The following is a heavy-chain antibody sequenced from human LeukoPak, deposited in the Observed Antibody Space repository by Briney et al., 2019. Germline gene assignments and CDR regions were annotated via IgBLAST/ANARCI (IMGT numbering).Heavy chain of an antibody. J-gene: IGHJ6*03. CDR2: SNPSGGST. CDR3: ARDPGYSYGWSGYFPSYYYMDV. D-gene: IGHD5-18*01. Sequence: GASVKVSCKASGYTFTSYYMHWVRQAPGQGLEWMGISNPSGGSTSYAQKFQGRVTMTRDMSTSTVYMELSSLRSEDTAVYYCARDPGYSYGWSGYFPSYYYMDVWGKGTTVTISS. V-gene: IGHV1-46*01. CDR1: GYTFTSYY.